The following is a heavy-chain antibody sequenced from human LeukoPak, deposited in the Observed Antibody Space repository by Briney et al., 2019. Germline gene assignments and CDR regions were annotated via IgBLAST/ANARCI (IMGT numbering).Heavy chain of an antibody. V-gene: IGHV3-66*01. CDR3: ARDLRAAASGY. J-gene: IGHJ4*02. Sequence: GGSLRLSCAASGFTFSDYYMSWIRQAPGKGLEWVSVIYSGGSTYYADSVKGRFTIPRDNSKNTLYLQMNSLRAEDTAVYYCARDLRAAASGYWGQGTLVTVSS. CDR2: IYSGGST. D-gene: IGHD6-13*01. CDR1: GFTFSDYY.